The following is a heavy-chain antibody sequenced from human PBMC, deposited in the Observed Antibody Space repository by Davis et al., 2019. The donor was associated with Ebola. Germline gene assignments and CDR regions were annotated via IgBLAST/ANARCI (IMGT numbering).Heavy chain of an antibody. CDR1: GYTFTSYD. CDR2: MNPNSGNT. Sequence: ASVKVSCKASGYTFTSYDINWVRQATGQGLEWMGWMNPNSGNTGYAQKFQGRVTITADESTRTAYMELSRLRSDDTAVYYCARGTAVGDYLYWGQGTLVTVSS. V-gene: IGHV1-8*01. J-gene: IGHJ4*02. CDR3: ARGTAVGDYLY. D-gene: IGHD4-17*01.